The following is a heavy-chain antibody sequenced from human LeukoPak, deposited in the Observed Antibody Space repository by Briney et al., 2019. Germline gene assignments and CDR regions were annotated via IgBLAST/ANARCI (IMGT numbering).Heavy chain of an antibody. D-gene: IGHD3-10*01. CDR2: IYYSGST. CDR3: ARGGSWFDP. CDR1: GGSISSYY. Sequence: SETLSLTCTDSGGSISSYYWSWIRQPPGKGLEWIGYIYYSGSTNYNPSLKSRVTISVDTSKNQFSLKLTSVTAADTAVYYCARGGSWFDPWGQGTLVTVSP. V-gene: IGHV4-59*01. J-gene: IGHJ5*02.